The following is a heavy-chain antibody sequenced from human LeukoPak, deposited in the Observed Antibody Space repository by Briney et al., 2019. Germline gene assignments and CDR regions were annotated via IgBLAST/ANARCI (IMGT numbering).Heavy chain of an antibody. V-gene: IGHV4-59*01. CDR2: IYYSGRT. J-gene: IGHJ5*02. CDR1: GGSISSYY. CDR3: TRGQGTVTRLWFDP. D-gene: IGHD4-11*01. Sequence: SETLSLTCTVPGGSISSYYWSWIRQPPGKGLEWIGYIYYSGRTNFNPSLKSRVTISVDTSKNQFSLKLRSVTAADTAVYYCTRGQGTVTRLWFDPWGQGTLVTVSS.